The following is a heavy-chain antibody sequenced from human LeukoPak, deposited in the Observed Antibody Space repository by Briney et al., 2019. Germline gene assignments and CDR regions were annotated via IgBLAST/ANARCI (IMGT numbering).Heavy chain of an antibody. CDR3: ARVRVWGSYRYDDY. J-gene: IGHJ4*02. Sequence: SETLSLTCAVYGGSFSGYYWSWIRQPPGKGLEWIGEISHSGSTNYNPSLKSRVTISVDTSKNQFSLKLSSVTAADTAVYYCARVRVWGSYRYDDYWGQGTLVTVPS. CDR1: GGSFSGYY. CDR2: ISHSGST. V-gene: IGHV4-34*01. D-gene: IGHD3-16*02.